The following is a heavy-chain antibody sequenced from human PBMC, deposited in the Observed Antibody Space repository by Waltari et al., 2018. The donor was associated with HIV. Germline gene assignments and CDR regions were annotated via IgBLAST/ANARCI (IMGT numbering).Heavy chain of an antibody. CDR3: VRDSLPKCAAGSCYRK. CDR2: VRIHSYVGTS. V-gene: IGHV3-49*03. CDR1: GCQFLSSA. Sequence: VRLKLSGGGVVPTERSLLLDFWSSGCQFLSSARSWSLQAPRKAPEWVGFVRIHSYVGTSDYAASVRGRFIISTDDSQNAVFLDMASLKTEDTGVYYCVRDSLPKCAAGSCYRKWGQGT. J-gene: IGHJ1*01. D-gene: IGHD3-16*02.